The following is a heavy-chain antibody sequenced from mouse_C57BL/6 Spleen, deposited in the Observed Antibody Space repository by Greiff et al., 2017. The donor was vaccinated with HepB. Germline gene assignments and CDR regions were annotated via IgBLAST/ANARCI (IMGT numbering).Heavy chain of an antibody. V-gene: IGHV1-7*01. J-gene: IGHJ4*01. D-gene: IGHD1-1*01. CDR2: INPSSGYT. CDR3: ARKAAGGSSYENAMDY. CDR1: GYTFTSYR. Sequence: QVHVKQSGAELAKPGASVKLSCKASGYTFTSYRMHWVKQRPGQGLEWIGYINPSSGYTKYNQKFKDKATLTADKSSSTAYMQLSSLTYEDSAVYYCARKAAGGSSYENAMDYWGQGTSVTVSS.